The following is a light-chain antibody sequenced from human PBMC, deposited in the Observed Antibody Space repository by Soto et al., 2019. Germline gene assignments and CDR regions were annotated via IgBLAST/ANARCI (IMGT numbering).Light chain of an antibody. Sequence: EIVLTQSPGTLSLSPGERATLSCRASQSVSSSYLARYQQKPGQAPRLLIYGASSRATGIPYRFSGSGSGTDFTLTISRLEPEDFAVYYCQHYGSLVLTFGGGTKVEIK. CDR2: GAS. V-gene: IGKV3-20*01. CDR1: QSVSSSY. CDR3: QHYGSLVLT. J-gene: IGKJ4*01.